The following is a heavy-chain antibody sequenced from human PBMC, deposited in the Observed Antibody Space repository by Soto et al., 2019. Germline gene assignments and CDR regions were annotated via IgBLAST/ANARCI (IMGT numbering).Heavy chain of an antibody. CDR2: IKQDGSEK. CDR3: GYGYGVVVPAALSR. J-gene: IGHJ4*02. D-gene: IGHD2-2*01. V-gene: IGHV3-7*01. Sequence: GGSLRLSCAASGFTFSSYWMSWVRQAPGKGLEWVANIKQDGSEKYYVDSVKGRFTISRDNAKNSLYLQMNSLRAEDTAVYYCGYGYGVVVPAALSRWGQGTLVTVSS. CDR1: GFTFSSYW.